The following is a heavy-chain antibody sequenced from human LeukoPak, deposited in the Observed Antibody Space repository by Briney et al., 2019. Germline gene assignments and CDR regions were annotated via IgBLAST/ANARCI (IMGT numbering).Heavy chain of an antibody. CDR1: GFTFSSDW. CDR3: ARVSSLAVAGFFDY. J-gene: IGHJ4*02. CDR2: IKQDGSEK. V-gene: IGHV3-7*01. Sequence: PGGCLRLCCAASGFTFSSDWMKWVRQARGKGLEWVANIKQDGSEKDYVTSVKGRFPISRDNAKNSLYLQMNSLRAEDTAVYYCARVSSLAVAGFFDYWGQGILVTVSS. D-gene: IGHD6-19*01.